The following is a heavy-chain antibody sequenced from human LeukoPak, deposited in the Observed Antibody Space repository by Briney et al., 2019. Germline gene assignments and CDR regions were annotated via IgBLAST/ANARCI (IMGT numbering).Heavy chain of an antibody. V-gene: IGHV4-34*01. D-gene: IGHD3-3*01. Sequence: TSETLSLTCAVSGASFSSYSWNWIRQLPGAGLEWIAEINFTGNTETGTTSYSPSPKSRVTISADTSTNQLSLHLRSATVADTGVYFCARAFSGFWEFDFWGQGTLVTVSS. J-gene: IGHJ4*02. CDR2: INFTGNTETGTT. CDR3: ARAFSGFWEFDF. CDR1: GASFSSYS.